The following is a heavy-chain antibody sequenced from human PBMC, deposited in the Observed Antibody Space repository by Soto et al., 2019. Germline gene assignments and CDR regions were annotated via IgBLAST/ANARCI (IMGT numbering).Heavy chain of an antibody. CDR2: IYYSGST. D-gene: IGHD5-12*01. CDR1: GGSISSGGYY. V-gene: IGHV4-31*03. CDR3: ARTKSGYDSSCFDY. Sequence: QVQLQESGPGLVKPSQTLSLTCTVSGGSISSGGYYWSWIGQHPGKGLEWIGYIYYSGSTYYNPSLKSRVTISVDTSKNQFSLKLSSVTAADTAVYYCARTKSGYDSSCFDYWGQGTLVTVSS. J-gene: IGHJ4*02.